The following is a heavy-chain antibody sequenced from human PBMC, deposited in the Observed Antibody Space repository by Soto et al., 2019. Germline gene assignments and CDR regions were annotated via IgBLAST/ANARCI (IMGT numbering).Heavy chain of an antibody. CDR1: GGSISSYY. V-gene: IGHV4-59*01. CDR3: ARAVSSGWYSADFDY. D-gene: IGHD6-19*01. Sequence: SETLSLTCTVSGGSISSYYWSWIRQPPGKGLEWIGYIYYSGSTNYNPSLKSRVTISVDTSKNQFSLKLSSVTAADTAVYYCARAVSSGWYSADFDYWGQGTLVTVSS. CDR2: IYYSGST. J-gene: IGHJ4*02.